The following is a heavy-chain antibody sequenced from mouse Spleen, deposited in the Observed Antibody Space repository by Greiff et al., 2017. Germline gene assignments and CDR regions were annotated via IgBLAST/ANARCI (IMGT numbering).Heavy chain of an antibody. D-gene: IGHD1-1*01. Sequence: VKVVESGAELARPGASVKLSCKASGYTFTSYGISWVKQRTGQGLEWIGEIYPRSGNTYYNEKFKGKATLTADKSSSTAYMELRSLTSEDSAVYFCARRYYGSSWNYFDYWGQGTTLTVSS. CDR1: GYTFTSYG. CDR3: ARRYYGSSWNYFDY. CDR2: IYPRSGNT. J-gene: IGHJ2*01. V-gene: IGHV1-81*01.